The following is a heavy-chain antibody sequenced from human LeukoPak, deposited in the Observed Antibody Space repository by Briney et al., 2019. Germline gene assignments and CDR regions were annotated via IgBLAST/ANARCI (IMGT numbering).Heavy chain of an antibody. V-gene: IGHV4-59*08. CDR2: VYYSGAT. CDR3: ARHVKNGMVRVYYFDY. CDR1: GGSISAYY. J-gene: IGHJ4*02. D-gene: IGHD3-10*01. Sequence: SETLSLTCTVSGGSISAYYWSWIRQPPGKGLEWIGYVYYSGATNYNPSLKSRVTISLETSKNQFSLRLTSVTAADTAVYYCARHVKNGMVRVYYFDYWGQGTLVTVSS.